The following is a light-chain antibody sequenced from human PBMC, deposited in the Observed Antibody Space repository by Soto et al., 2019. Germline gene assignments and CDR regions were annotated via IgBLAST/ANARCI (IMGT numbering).Light chain of an antibody. V-gene: IGLV2-14*01. J-gene: IGLJ3*02. Sequence: QSALTQAASVSGSPGQSIIISCTGTSSDIGGSDYVSWYQKHPGKAPKVIIYEVSDRPSGVSDRFSGSKSGNTASLTISGLQAEDEADYYCSSYVTSGTLVFGGGTKVTVL. CDR2: EVS. CDR1: SSDIGGSDY. CDR3: SSYVTSGTLV.